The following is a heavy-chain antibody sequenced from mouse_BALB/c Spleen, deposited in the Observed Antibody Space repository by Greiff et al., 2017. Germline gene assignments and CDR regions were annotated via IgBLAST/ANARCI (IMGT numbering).Heavy chain of an antibody. CDR1: GFTFSSYG. J-gene: IGHJ4*01. CDR3: ASYDGYYVGAMDY. Sequence: EVKLLESGGGLVQPGGSLKLSCAASGFTFSSYGMSWVRQTPDKRLELVATINSNGGSTYYPDSVKGRFTISRDNAKNTLYLQMSSLKSEDTAMYYCASYDGYYVGAMDYWGQGTSVTVSS. CDR2: INSNGGST. V-gene: IGHV5-6-3*01. D-gene: IGHD2-3*01.